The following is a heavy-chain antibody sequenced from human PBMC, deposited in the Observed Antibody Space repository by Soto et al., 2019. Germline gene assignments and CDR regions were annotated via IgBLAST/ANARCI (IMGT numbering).Heavy chain of an antibody. Sequence: QVQLVQSGAEVKKPGSSVKVSCKASGGTFSSYAMSWVRQAPGQGLEWMGGIIPIFGTANYAQKSQGRVTITADESTSSAYMELSSLRSEDTAVYYCAAEVNPNTAMGHPPLGYWGQGSLVTVSS. CDR3: AAEVNPNTAMGHPPLGY. V-gene: IGHV1-69*12. D-gene: IGHD5-18*01. J-gene: IGHJ4*02. CDR1: GGTFSSYA. CDR2: IIPIFGTA.